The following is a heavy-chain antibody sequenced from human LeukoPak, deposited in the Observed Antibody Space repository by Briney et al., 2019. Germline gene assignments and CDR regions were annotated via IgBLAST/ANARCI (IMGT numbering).Heavy chain of an antibody. D-gene: IGHD6-19*01. CDR3: ARGGGYSSGGGFDY. J-gene: IGHJ4*02. Sequence: SETLSLTCTVSGGSISSYYWSWIRQPPGKGLEWIGYIYYSGSTNYNPSLKCRVTISVDTSKNQFSLKLSSVTAADTAVYYCARGGGYSSGGGFDYWGQGTLVTVSS. V-gene: IGHV4-59*01. CDR2: IYYSGST. CDR1: GGSISSYY.